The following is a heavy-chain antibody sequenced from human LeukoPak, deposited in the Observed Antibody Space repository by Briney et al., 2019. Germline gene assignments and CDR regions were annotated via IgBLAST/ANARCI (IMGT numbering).Heavy chain of an antibody. Sequence: SETLSLTCTVSGGSISGRSYYWGWIRQPPGKGLEWIGSVYYSGNTYYNPSLKSRVTIYVDTSKNDFSLRLSSVTAADTAVYYCARMSTYWYFDPWGRGTLVTVSS. V-gene: IGHV4-39*02. CDR2: VYYSGNT. CDR1: GGSISGRSYY. J-gene: IGHJ2*01. D-gene: IGHD2-2*01. CDR3: ARMSTYWYFDP.